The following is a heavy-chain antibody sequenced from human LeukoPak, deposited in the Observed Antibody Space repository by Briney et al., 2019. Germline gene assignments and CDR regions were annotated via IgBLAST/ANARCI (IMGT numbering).Heavy chain of an antibody. CDR1: GGTFSSYA. CDR3: ARDSTLALSMVVPLRSAEYFQH. J-gene: IGHJ1*01. V-gene: IGHV1-69*15. CDR2: IIPLFGTA. Sequence: ASVKVSCKASGGTFSSYAINWVRQAPGQGLEWVGRIIPLFGTANYAQKFQGRVTITADESTSTAYMELSTLRSEDTAVYYCARDSTLALSMVVPLRSAEYFQHWGQGTLVTVSS. D-gene: IGHD4-23*01.